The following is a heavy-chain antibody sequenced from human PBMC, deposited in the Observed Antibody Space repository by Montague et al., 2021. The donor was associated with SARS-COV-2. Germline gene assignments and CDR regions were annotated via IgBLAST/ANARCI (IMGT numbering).Heavy chain of an antibody. CDR1: GFTFSSYA. CDR3: AKQARITMIVGVYPDGIDY. V-gene: IGHV3-23*03. Sequence: SLRLSCAASGFTFSSYAMSWVRQAPGKGLEWVSVIYSGGSSTYYADSVKGRFTISRDNSKNTLYLQMNSLRAEDTAVYYCAKQARITMIVGVYPDGIDYWGQGPLVPVSS. CDR2: IYSGGSST. D-gene: IGHD3-22*01. J-gene: IGHJ4*02.